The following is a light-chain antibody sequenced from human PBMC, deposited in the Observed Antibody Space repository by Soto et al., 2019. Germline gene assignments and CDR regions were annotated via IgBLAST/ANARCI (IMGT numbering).Light chain of an antibody. CDR3: QQYDSSSYT. V-gene: IGKV3-20*01. J-gene: IGKJ2*01. Sequence: DMVLTQSPCILSLSPGDRATLSCRASQSLRTNYLAWYQQKPGQAPRLLIYATSTRASAIPDRFTGSGSGTDFTLTISSLGHEDFAVYSCQQYDSSSYTFGQGTKLEIK. CDR2: ATS. CDR1: QSLRTNY.